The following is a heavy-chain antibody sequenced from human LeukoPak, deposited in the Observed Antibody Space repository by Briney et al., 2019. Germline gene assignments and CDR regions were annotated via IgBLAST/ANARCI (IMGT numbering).Heavy chain of an antibody. CDR2: IAGSSGYI. CDR1: GFTFSSYT. D-gene: IGHD2-21*02. CDR3: ARDRGAYCGGDCYLGFDY. V-gene: IGHV3-21*01. J-gene: IGHJ4*01. Sequence: GGSLRLSCAASGFTFSSYTMNWDRQAPGKGLEWVSSIAGSSGYISYADSVKGRFTISRDNAKKSLYLQMTSLTAEDTAVYYCARDRGAYCGGDCYLGFDYWGRGALLADSS.